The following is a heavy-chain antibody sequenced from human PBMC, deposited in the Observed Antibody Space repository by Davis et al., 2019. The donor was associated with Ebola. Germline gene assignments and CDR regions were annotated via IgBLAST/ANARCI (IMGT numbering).Heavy chain of an antibody. V-gene: IGHV1-46*01. Sequence: ASVKVSCKAFGYTFTNYYVHWVRQAPGQGLEWMGVINPSAGYTHYAQKFQGRVTITRDTSTSTVYMEVRRLRSDDTAVYYCARDGPDYYGLDVWGQGTAVTVSS. CDR1: GYTFTNYY. CDR3: ARDGPDYYGLDV. J-gene: IGHJ6*02. CDR2: INPSAGYT.